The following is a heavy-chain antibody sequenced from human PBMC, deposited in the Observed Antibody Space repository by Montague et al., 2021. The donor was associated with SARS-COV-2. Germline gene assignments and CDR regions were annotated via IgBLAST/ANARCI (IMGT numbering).Heavy chain of an antibody. V-gene: IGHV4-39*07. J-gene: IGHJ4*02. CDR1: GASINSNTYF. CDR3: ARAQNICFIANCVNYFDL. Sequence: SETLSLTCTVSGASINSNTYFWGWIRQPPGKGLEWIGSIYYSGSTYYNPSLKSRVSMSLDTSKNHFSLRLSAVTAADTARYYCARAQNICFIANCVNYFDLWGRGALVPVPS. CDR2: IYYSGST. D-gene: IGHD2-15*01.